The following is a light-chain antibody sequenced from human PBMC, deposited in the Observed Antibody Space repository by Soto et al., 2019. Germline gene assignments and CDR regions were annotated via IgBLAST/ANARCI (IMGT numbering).Light chain of an antibody. CDR2: GAS. CDR1: QSVSSSY. J-gene: IGKJ1*01. V-gene: IGKV3-20*01. CDR3: QQYGSSPQT. Sequence: ENVLTQSPGTPSLSPGGRATLSGRASQSVSSSYLAWYQQKPGQAPRLLIYGASSRATGIPDMFSGSGSGTDFTLTISRLEPEDFAVYYCQQYGSSPQTFGQGTKVDIK.